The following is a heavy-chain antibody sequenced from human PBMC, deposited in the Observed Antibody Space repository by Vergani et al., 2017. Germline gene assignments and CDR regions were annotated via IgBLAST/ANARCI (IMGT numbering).Heavy chain of an antibody. V-gene: IGHV4-34*01. CDR1: GGSFSGYY. J-gene: IGHJ5*02. D-gene: IGHD3-16*02. CDR2: INHSGST. CDR3: ARHHKYYDYVWGSYRPNWFDP. Sequence: QVQLQQWGAGLLKPSETLSLTCAVYGGSFSGYYWSWIRQPPGKGLEWIGEINHSGSTNYNPSLKSRLTISVDTSKNQFSLKLSSVTAADTAVYYCARHHKYYDYVWGSYRPNWFDPWGQGTLVTVSS.